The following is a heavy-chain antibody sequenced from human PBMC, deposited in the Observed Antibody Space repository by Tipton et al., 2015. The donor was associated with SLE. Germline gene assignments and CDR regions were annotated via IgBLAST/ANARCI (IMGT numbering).Heavy chain of an antibody. J-gene: IGHJ3*01. CDR1: GYTFTSYG. D-gene: IGHD3-3*01. Sequence: QLVQSGAEVKKPGASVKVSCKASGYTFTSYGISWVRQAPGQGLEWMGWISAYNGNTNYAQKLQGRVTMTTDTSTSTAYMELRSLRSDDTAVYYCARELTIFGVVINYDAFDVWGQGTMVTVSS. CDR2: ISAYNGNT. V-gene: IGHV1-18*01. CDR3: ARELTIFGVVINYDAFDV.